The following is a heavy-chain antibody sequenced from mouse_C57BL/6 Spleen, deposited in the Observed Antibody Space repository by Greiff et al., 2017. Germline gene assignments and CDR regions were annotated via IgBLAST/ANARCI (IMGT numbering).Heavy chain of an antibody. CDR3: TRDRSSYWYFDV. V-gene: IGHV5-9-1*02. CDR1: GFTFSSYA. D-gene: IGHD1-1*01. Sequence: DVQLVESGEGLVKPGGSLKLSCAASGFTFSSYAMSWVRQTPEKRLDLVAYISSGGDFIYYADTVKVRFTISRDHARNTLYLQMSSLKSEDTAMYYCTRDRSSYWYFDVWGTGTTVTVSS. CDR2: ISSGGDFI. J-gene: IGHJ1*03.